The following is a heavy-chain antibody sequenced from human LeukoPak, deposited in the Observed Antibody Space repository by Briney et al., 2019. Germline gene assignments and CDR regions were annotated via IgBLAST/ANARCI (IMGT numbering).Heavy chain of an antibody. CDR3: ARGEWLLED. V-gene: IGHV7-4-1*02. CDR1: GYTFTNHA. D-gene: IGHD3-3*01. CDR2: INTNTGNP. Sequence: ASVTVSCKASGYTFTNHAMNWVRQAPGQGLEWMGWINTNTGNPTYAQGFTGRFVFSLDTSVSTAYLQISSLKAEDTAVYYCARGEWLLEDWGQGTLVTVSS. J-gene: IGHJ4*02.